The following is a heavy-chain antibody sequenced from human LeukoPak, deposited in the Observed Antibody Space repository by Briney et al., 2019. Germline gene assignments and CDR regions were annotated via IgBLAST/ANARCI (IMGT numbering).Heavy chain of an antibody. J-gene: IGHJ4*02. CDR2: ISGSGGST. D-gene: IGHD3-3*01. V-gene: IGHV3-23*01. Sequence: PGGSLRLSCAASGFTFSSYAMSWVGQAPGKGLEWVSAISGSGGSTYYADSVKGRFTISRDNSKNTLYLQMNSLRAEDTAVYYCAKSMEWLLFLSHFDYWGQGTLVTVSS. CDR3: AKSMEWLLFLSHFDY. CDR1: GFTFSSYA.